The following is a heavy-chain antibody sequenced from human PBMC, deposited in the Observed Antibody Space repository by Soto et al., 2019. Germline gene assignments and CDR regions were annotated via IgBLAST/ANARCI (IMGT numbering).Heavy chain of an antibody. CDR1: GYTFSAYY. V-gene: IGHV1-2*02. Sequence: ASVKVSCKTSGYTFSAYYVHWARLAPGRGFQWLGWINPSNEITAFSQFFQGRVTMTRDTSTNTVHMELNSLTSDDTAVYYCMRGGWGDSTIDYWGQGTKVTVSS. CDR3: MRGGWGDSTIDY. D-gene: IGHD2-15*01. J-gene: IGHJ4*02. CDR2: INPSNEIT.